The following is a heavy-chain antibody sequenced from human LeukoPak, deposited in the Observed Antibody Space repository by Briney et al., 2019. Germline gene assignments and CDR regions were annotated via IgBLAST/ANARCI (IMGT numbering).Heavy chain of an antibody. J-gene: IGHJ4*02. CDR3: AGLTPTSFEDY. D-gene: IGHD2-2*01. CDR2: IYYSGST. Sequence: PPETLSLTCTVSGGSISSSSYYWGWIRQPPGKGLEWIGSIYYSGSTYYNPSLKSRVTISVDTSKNQFSLKLSSVTAADTAVYYCAGLTPTSFEDYWGQGTLVTVSS. CDR1: GGSISSSSYY. V-gene: IGHV4-39*07.